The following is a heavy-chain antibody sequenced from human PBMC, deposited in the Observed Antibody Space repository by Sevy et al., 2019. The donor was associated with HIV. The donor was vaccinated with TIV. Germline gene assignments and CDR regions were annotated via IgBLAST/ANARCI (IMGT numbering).Heavy chain of an antibody. CDR1: GGTFSSYA. J-gene: IGHJ6*03. CDR3: ARVAAGPYYYYYMDV. V-gene: IGHV1-69*10. D-gene: IGHD6-6*01. CDR2: IIPILGIA. Sequence: SVKVSCKASGGTFSSYAISWVRQAPGQGLEWMGGIIPILGIANYAQKFQGRVTITADKSTSTAYMELSSLRSEDTAVYYCARVAAGPYYYYYMDVWGKGTTVTVSS.